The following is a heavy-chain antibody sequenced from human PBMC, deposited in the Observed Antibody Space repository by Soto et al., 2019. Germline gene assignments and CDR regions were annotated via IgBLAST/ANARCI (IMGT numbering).Heavy chain of an antibody. D-gene: IGHD2-2*01. J-gene: IGHJ4*02. CDR3: AKDNKYSTSWYYFDF. Sequence: EVQLLESGGGLVQPGGSLRLSCAASGFTFSTYAMSWVRQAPGKGLEWVSAITGSGGSTYYADSVKGRFTISRDHSKNTLYLQMNSLRAEDTAICYCAKDNKYSTSWYYFDFWGQGALVTVSS. CDR2: ITGSGGST. CDR1: GFTFSTYA. V-gene: IGHV3-23*01.